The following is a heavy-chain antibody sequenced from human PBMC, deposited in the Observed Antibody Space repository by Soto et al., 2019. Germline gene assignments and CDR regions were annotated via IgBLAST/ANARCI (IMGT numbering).Heavy chain of an antibody. J-gene: IGHJ6*02. Sequence: QVPLVQSGAEVKKPAASVKVSCKASGYTFTSYGISWVRQAPGQGLEWMGWISAYNGNTNYAQKLQGRVTMTTHTSTSTAYMERLSLRSDDTAVYYCARVKYSPPYDYLYGMDVWGQGTTVTVSS. V-gene: IGHV1-18*01. D-gene: IGHD5-18*01. CDR1: GYTFTSYG. CDR2: ISAYNGNT. CDR3: ARVKYSPPYDYLYGMDV.